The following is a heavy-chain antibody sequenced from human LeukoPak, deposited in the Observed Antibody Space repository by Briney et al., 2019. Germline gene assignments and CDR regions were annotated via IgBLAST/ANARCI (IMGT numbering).Heavy chain of an antibody. CDR2: ISAYNGNT. D-gene: IGHD2-15*01. V-gene: IGHV1-18*01. CDR3: ASGRGDLTRGAFDI. CDR1: GDTFTSYG. Sequence: GASVKGSCKASGDTFTSYGISWVRQAPGQGLEWRGWISAYNGNTKYAQKLQGRVTMTTDTSTSTAYMELRSLRSDDTAVYYCASGRGDLTRGAFDIWGQGTMVTVSS. J-gene: IGHJ3*02.